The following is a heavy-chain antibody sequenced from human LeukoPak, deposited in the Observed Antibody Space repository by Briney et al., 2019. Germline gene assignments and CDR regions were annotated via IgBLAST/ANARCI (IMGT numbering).Heavy chain of an antibody. CDR3: ASRSINWYRGNNWFDP. CDR2: MDRDGSEK. J-gene: IGHJ5*02. D-gene: IGHD6-13*01. CDR1: GFTLSNYW. V-gene: IGHV3-7*01. Sequence: GGSLRLSCAASGFTLSNYWMTWVRQAPGKGLEWVARMDRDGSEKYYVDSVKGRFTISRDNAKNSLYLQMNSLRVEDTAVYYCASRSINWYRGNNWFDPWGQGTLVTVSS.